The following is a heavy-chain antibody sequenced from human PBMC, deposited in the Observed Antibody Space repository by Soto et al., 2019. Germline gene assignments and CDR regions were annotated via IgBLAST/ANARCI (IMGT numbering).Heavy chain of an antibody. Sequence: GGSLRLSCAASGFTFSSYAMHWVRQAPGKGLEWVAVISYDGSNKYYADSVKGRFTISRDNSKNTLYLQMNSLRAEDTAVYYCARDFGERIVVVTAPYYFDYWGQGTLVTVSS. J-gene: IGHJ4*02. D-gene: IGHD2-21*02. CDR2: ISYDGSNK. CDR1: GFTFSSYA. CDR3: ARDFGERIVVVTAPYYFDY. V-gene: IGHV3-30-3*01.